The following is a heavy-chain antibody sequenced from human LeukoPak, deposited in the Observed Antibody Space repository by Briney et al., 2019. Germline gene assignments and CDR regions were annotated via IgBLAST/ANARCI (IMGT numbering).Heavy chain of an antibody. J-gene: IGHJ4*02. Sequence: GGSLRLSCAASGFTFSSYAMHWVRQAPGKGLEWVAVISYDGSNKYYADSVKGRFTISRDNSKNTLYLQMNSLRAEDTAVYYCARDVRSAAGSGYWGQGTLVTVSS. CDR3: ARDVRSAAGSGY. V-gene: IGHV3-30-3*01. D-gene: IGHD6-13*01. CDR1: GFTFSSYA. CDR2: ISYDGSNK.